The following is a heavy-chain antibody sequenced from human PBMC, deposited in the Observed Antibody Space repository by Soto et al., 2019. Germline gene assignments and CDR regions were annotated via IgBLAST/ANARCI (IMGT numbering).Heavy chain of an antibody. D-gene: IGHD3-3*01. Sequence: SETLSLTCAVYGGSFSGYYWSWILQPPGKGLECIGEINHSGSTNYNPSLKSRVTISVDTSKNQFSLNLSSVTAADTAVYYCARVAVPKYAFWSGYPLPPWFDHWGHGTLVNVSS. CDR3: ARVAVPKYAFWSGYPLPPWFDH. J-gene: IGHJ5*02. CDR1: GGSFSGYY. V-gene: IGHV4-34*01. CDR2: INHSGST.